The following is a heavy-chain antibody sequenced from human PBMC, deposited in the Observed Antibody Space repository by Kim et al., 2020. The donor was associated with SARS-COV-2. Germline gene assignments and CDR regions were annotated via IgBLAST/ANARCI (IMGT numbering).Heavy chain of an antibody. J-gene: IGHJ6*02. CDR1: GGSISSGGYY. CDR2: IYYSGST. Sequence: SETLSLTCTVSGGSISSGGYYWSWIRQHPGKGLEWIGYIYYSGSTYYNPSLKSRVTISVDTSKNQFSLKLSSVTAADTAVYYCARDNYEGARDYGMDVWGQGTTVTVSS. D-gene: IGHD3-22*01. CDR3: ARDNYEGARDYGMDV. V-gene: IGHV4-31*03.